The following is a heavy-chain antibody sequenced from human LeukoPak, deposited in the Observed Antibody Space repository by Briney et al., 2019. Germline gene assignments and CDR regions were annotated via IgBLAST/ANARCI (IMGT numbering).Heavy chain of an antibody. Sequence: GGSLRLSCAASGFTFSRYSMNWVRQAPGKGLEWVSSISHSGYDIYYADSVKGRFTISRDNAKNSLSLQMNNLRIDDTAVYYCANHLACGSTTCPSFDHWRQGTLVTVSS. CDR3: ANHLACGSTTCPSFDH. J-gene: IGHJ4*02. CDR2: ISHSGYDI. CDR1: GFTFSRYS. D-gene: IGHD2-2*01. V-gene: IGHV3-21*01.